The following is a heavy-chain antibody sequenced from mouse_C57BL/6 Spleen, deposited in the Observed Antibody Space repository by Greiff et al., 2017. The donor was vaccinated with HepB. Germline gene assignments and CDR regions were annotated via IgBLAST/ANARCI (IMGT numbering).Heavy chain of an antibody. V-gene: IGHV1-85*01. CDR3: ARAGQLRLRYAMDY. Sequence: VQLQHSGPELVKPGASVKLSCKASGYTFTSYDINWVKQRPGQGLEWIGWIYPRDGSTKYNEKFKGKATLTVDTSSSTAYMELHSLTSEDSAVFFCARAGQLRLRYAMDYWGQGTSVTVSS. D-gene: IGHD3-2*02. CDR1: GYTFTSYD. CDR2: IYPRDGST. J-gene: IGHJ4*01.